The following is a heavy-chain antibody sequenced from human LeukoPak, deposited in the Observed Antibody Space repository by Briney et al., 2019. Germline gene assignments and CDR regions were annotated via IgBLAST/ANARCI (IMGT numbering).Heavy chain of an antibody. D-gene: IGHD1-1*01. CDR2: TSGSGAST. CDR3: AKGTTGQTRIDAFDI. CDR1: AFTFSSNA. J-gene: IGHJ3*02. Sequence: PAGSLRLSCAASAFTFSSNAMSWVRQAPGKGLEWVSATSGSGASTYYADSVKGRFTISRDNSKNTLYLQMNSLRAEDTAVYYCAKGTTGQTRIDAFDIWGQGTMVTVSS. V-gene: IGHV3-23*01.